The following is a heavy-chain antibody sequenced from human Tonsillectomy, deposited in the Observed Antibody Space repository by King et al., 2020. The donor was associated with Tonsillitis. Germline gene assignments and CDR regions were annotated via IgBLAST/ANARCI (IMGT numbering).Heavy chain of an antibody. J-gene: IGHJ1*01. CDR3: ASATCSSTTCYRPEYFQE. D-gene: IGHD2-2*01. V-gene: IGHV4-31*03. Sequence: QLQESGPGLVKPSQTLSLTCIVSGGSISSGGFYWGWIRQHPEKGLEWIGYIYYTGSTYYNPSLKSRITISLDTSRNQFSLNLSSVTAADTALYYCASATCSSTTCYRPEYFQEWGQGALVTVSS. CDR1: GGSISSGGFY. CDR2: IYYTGST.